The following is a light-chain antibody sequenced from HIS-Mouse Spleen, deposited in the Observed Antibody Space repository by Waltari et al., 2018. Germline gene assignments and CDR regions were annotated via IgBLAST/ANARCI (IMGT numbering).Light chain of an antibody. CDR3: MQRIEFPWT. J-gene: IGKJ1*01. CDR2: TLY. CDR1: QSLLDSDDGNTY. Sequence: DIVMTQTPLSLPVTPGEPASISCRSSQSLLDSDDGNTYLDWYLQKPGQPQQRLIYTLYYRDSGVPDRFSGSGSGTDFTLKISRVEAEDVGVYYCMQRIEFPWTFGQGTKVEIK. V-gene: IGKV2-40*01.